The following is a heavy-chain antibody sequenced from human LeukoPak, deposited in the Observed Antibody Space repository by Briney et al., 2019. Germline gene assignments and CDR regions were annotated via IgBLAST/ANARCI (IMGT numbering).Heavy chain of an antibody. CDR3: ARVITVRGVIFDY. D-gene: IGHD3-16*01. CDR2: IYYSGST. CDR1: GGSFSGYY. J-gene: IGHJ4*02. Sequence: SETLSLTCAVYGGSFSGYYWSWIRQPPGKGLEWLGYIYYSGSTNYNPSLKSRVTISVDTSKNQFSLKLSSVTAADTAVYYCARVITVRGVIFDYWGQGTLVTVSS. V-gene: IGHV4-59*01.